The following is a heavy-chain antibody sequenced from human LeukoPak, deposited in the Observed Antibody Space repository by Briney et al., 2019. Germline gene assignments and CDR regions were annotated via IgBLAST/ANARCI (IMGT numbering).Heavy chain of an antibody. CDR2: IYTSGST. CDR3: AREGVSGSYYYYYMDV. J-gene: IGHJ6*03. Sequence: PSETLSLTCTASGGSISSYYWSWIRQPAGKGLEWIGRIYTSGSTNYNPSLKSRVTMSVDTSKNQFSLKLSSVTAADTAVYYCAREGVSGSYYYYYMDVWGKGTTVTISS. CDR1: GGSISSYY. D-gene: IGHD5-12*01. V-gene: IGHV4-4*07.